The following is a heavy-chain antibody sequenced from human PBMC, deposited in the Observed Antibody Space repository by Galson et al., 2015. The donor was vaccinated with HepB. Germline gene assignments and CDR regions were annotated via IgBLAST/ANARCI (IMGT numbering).Heavy chain of an antibody. D-gene: IGHD2-21*01. V-gene: IGHV3-11*06. CDR2: ISSSSTYT. Sequence: SLRFSCAASGLTFSDYYMTWIRQAPGKGLEWVSYISSSSTYTNYADSVKGRFTISRDNAKKSVFLEMNSLRAEDTAVYYCASGLFYSYLEYWGQGTLVTVSA. CDR3: ASGLFYSYLEY. CDR1: GLTFSDYY. J-gene: IGHJ4*02.